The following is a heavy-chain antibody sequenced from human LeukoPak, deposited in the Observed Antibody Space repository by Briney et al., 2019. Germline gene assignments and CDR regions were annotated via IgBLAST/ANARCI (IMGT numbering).Heavy chain of an antibody. D-gene: IGHD3-10*01. CDR1: GGSISSAGYY. CDR3: AREGDGSLKFDY. V-gene: IGHV4-31*03. J-gene: IGHJ4*02. CDR2: IYFSGST. Sequence: SETLSLTCTVSGGSISSAGYYWSWIRQHPGKGLEWIGYIYFSGSTYYNPSLRSRVTISVDTSKNQFSLKVRSVTAADTAVYYCAREGDGSLKFDYWGPGTLVTVSS.